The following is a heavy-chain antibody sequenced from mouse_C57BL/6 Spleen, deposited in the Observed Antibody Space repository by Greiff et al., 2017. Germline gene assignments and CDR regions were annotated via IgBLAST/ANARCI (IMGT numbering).Heavy chain of an antibody. V-gene: IGHV5-2*01. D-gene: IGHD4-1*01. J-gene: IGHJ3*01. Sequence: EVQRVESGGGLVQPGESLKLSCESNEYEFPSHDMSWVRKTPEKRLELVAAINSDGGSTYYPDTMERRFIISRDNTKKTLYLQMSTVRSEDTALYDCARDWDGGFAYWGQGTLVTVSA. CDR3: ARDWDGGFAY. CDR2: INSDGGST. CDR1: EYEFPSHD.